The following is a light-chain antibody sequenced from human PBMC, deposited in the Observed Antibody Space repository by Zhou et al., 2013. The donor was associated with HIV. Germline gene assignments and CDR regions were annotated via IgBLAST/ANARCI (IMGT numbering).Light chain of an antibody. CDR2: EVN. Sequence: QSALTQPPSASGTPGQSVTISCTGTSSDVGGYNYVAWYQQHPGKVPKIMIYEVNKRPSGVPDRFSGSKAGNTASLTISGLQAEDEADYYCSSYTSSSTLRVIFGGGTKLTVL. J-gene: IGLJ2*01. CDR3: SSYTSSSTLRVI. V-gene: IGLV2-8*01. CDR1: SSDVGGYNY.